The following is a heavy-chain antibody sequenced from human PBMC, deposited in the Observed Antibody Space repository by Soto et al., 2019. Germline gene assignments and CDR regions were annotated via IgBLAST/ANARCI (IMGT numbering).Heavy chain of an antibody. Sequence: EVQLVESGGGLVKPGGSLRLSCAASGFSLSSFTMNWVRQAPGKGLEWVSSIDTSTTYKFYAHSVTGRFTISRDTAKKEVYLQMNSLRAEDTAVYYCARETGSYTWNDGLMDVWGQGTKVTVSS. CDR1: GFSLSSFT. J-gene: IGHJ6*02. D-gene: IGHD1-1*01. V-gene: IGHV3-21*01. CDR3: ARETGSYTWNDGLMDV. CDR2: IDTSTTYK.